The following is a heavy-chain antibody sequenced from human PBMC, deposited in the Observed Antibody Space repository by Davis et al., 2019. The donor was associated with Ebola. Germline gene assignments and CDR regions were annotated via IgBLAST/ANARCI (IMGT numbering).Heavy chain of an antibody. CDR1: GYTFTNYA. Sequence: ASVKVSCKAPGYTFTNYAIHWVRQAPGQRLEWMGWINAGNGNTKYSQKFQARVTITRDTSASTVYMELSSLRTEDTAVYYCAREGGLVRGVVITWKYGMDVWGQGTTVTVSS. V-gene: IGHV1-3*01. J-gene: IGHJ6*02. D-gene: IGHD3-10*01. CDR2: INAGNGNT. CDR3: AREGGLVRGVVITWKYGMDV.